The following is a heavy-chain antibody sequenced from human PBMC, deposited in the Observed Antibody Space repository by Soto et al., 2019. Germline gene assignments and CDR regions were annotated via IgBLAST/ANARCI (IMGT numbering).Heavy chain of an antibody. D-gene: IGHD4-17*01. CDR2: ISGSGGRT. V-gene: IGHV3-23*01. CDR3: ASAQPGYGDPADY. CDR1: GFTFSSYA. J-gene: IGHJ4*02. Sequence: EVQLLESGGGLVQPGGSLRLSCAASGFTFSSYAMSWVRQAPGKALGWVSAISGSGGRTYYADSVKGRFTISRDNSKNTLYLQMNSLRAEDTAVYYCASAQPGYGDPADYWGQGTLVTVSS.